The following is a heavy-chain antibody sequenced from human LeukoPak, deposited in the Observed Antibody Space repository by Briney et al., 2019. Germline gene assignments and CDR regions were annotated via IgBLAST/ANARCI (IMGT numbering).Heavy chain of an antibody. CDR3: ARRVVGATNYFDY. V-gene: IGHV4-34*01. Sequence: SETLSLTCAVYGGSFSGYYWSWIRQPPGKGLEWIGEINHSGSTNYNPSLKSRVTISVDTSKNQFSLKLSSVTAADTAVYYCARRVVGATNYFDYWGQGTLVTVSS. CDR1: GGSFSGYY. D-gene: IGHD2-15*01. CDR2: INHSGST. J-gene: IGHJ4*02.